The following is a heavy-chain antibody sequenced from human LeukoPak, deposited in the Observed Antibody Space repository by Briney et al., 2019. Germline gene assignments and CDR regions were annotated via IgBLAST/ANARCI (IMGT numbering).Heavy chain of an antibody. D-gene: IGHD6-13*01. Sequence: PSETLSLTCTVSGDSISSGSSYWSWIRQPAGKGLEWIGRIYTSGSTSYNPSLKSRVSISVDTSKNQFSLKLSSVTAADTAVYYCARQISHQQLPALEVDYYYMVVWGKGTTVTVSS. CDR2: IYTSGST. CDR1: GDSISSGSSY. J-gene: IGHJ6*03. CDR3: ARQISHQQLPALEVDYYYMVV. V-gene: IGHV4-61*02.